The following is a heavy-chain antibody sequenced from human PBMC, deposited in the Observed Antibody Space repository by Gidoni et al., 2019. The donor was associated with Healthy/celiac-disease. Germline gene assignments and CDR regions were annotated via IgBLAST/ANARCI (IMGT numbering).Heavy chain of an antibody. J-gene: IGHJ6*02. Sequence: QVQLVQSGAEVKKPGSSVKVSCKASGGTFSSYAISWVRQAPGQGLEWMGGIIPIFGTANYAQKFQGRVTITADESTSTAYMELSSLRSEDTAVYYCARDKDFWSGRMGYYYYGMDVWGQGTTVTVSS. D-gene: IGHD3-3*01. CDR1: GGTFSSYA. CDR3: ARDKDFWSGRMGYYYYGMDV. CDR2: IIPIFGTA. V-gene: IGHV1-69*01.